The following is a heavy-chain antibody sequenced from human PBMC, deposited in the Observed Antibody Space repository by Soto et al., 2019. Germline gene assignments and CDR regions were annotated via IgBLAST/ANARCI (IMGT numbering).Heavy chain of an antibody. CDR1: GFTFSNAW. CDR3: TTGIVGATGYGMDV. D-gene: IGHD1-26*01. J-gene: IGHJ6*02. Sequence: GSLRLSCAASGFTFSNAWMNWVRQAPGKGLEWVGRIKSKTDGGTTDYAAPVKGRFTISRDDSKNTLYLQMNSLKTEDTAVYYCTTGIVGATGYGMDVWGQGTTVTVSS. V-gene: IGHV3-15*07. CDR2: IKSKTDGGTT.